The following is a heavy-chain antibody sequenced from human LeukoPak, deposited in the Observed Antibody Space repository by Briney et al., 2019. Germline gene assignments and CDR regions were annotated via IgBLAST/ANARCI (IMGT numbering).Heavy chain of an antibody. CDR1: GGTFSSYA. Sequence: ASVKVSCKASGGTFSSYAISWVRQAPGQGLEWMGGIIPIFGTANYAQKFQGRVTITADESTSTAYVELSSLRSEDTAVYYCARASDGYSSGWESYYYMDVWDKGTTVTVSS. J-gene: IGHJ6*03. CDR2: IIPIFGTA. D-gene: IGHD6-19*01. V-gene: IGHV1-69*13. CDR3: ARASDGYSSGWESYYYMDV.